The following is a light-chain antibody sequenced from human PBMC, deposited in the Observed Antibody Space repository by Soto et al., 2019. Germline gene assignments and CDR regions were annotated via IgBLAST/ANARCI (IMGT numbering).Light chain of an antibody. CDR2: LEGSGSY. CDR1: SGHSSYI. CDR3: ETWDSNSRV. V-gene: IGLV4-60*02. Sequence: QSVLTQSSSASASLGSSVKLTCTLSSGHSSYIIAWHQQQPGKAPRYLMKLEGSGSYNKGSGVPDRFSGSSSGADRYLTISTLQFEDEADYYCETWDSNSRVLVGGTKVTVL. J-gene: IGLJ3*02.